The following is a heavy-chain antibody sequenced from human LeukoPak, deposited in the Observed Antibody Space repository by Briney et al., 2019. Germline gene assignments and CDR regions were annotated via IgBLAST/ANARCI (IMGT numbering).Heavy chain of an antibody. CDR2: ISSNGGST. Sequence: TGGSLRLSCAASGFTFSSYAMHWVRQAPGKGLEYVSAISSNGGSTYYANSVKGRFTISRDNSKNTLYLQMGSLRAEDMAVYYCASSWDDILTGYLGSDAFDIWGQGTMVTVSS. CDR1: GFTFSSYA. J-gene: IGHJ3*02. V-gene: IGHV3-64*01. CDR3: ASSWDDILTGYLGSDAFDI. D-gene: IGHD3-9*01.